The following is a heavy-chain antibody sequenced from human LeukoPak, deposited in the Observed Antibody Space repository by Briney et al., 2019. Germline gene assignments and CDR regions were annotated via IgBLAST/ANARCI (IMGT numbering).Heavy chain of an antibody. Sequence: PGGSLRLSCAASGFTFSSYGMHWVRQAPGKGLEWVAVIWYDGSNKYYADSVKGRFTISRDNSKNTLYLQMNSLRAEDTAVYYCARKRGFGNYYYYGMDVWGQGTTVTVSS. D-gene: IGHD3-10*01. CDR3: ARKRGFGNYYYYGMDV. CDR1: GFTFSSYG. CDR2: IWYDGSNK. J-gene: IGHJ6*02. V-gene: IGHV3-33*08.